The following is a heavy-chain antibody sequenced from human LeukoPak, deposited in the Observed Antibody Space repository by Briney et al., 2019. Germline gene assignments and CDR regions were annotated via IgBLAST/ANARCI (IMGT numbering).Heavy chain of an antibody. J-gene: IGHJ4*02. CDR2: IYYSGST. CDR1: GGSISSGGYY. D-gene: IGHD3-10*01. Sequence: PSETLSLTCTVSGGSISSGGYYWSWIRQHPGKGLEWIGYIYYSGSTYYNPSLKSRVTISVDTSKNQFSLKLSSVTAADTAVYYCARGPTTRHGSGSYFLNYWGQGTLVTVSS. CDR3: ARGPTTRHGSGSYFLNY. V-gene: IGHV4-31*03.